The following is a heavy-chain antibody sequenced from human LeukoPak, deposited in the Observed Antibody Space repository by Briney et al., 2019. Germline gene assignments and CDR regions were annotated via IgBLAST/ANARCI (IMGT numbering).Heavy chain of an antibody. J-gene: IGHJ4*02. CDR3: TREGRGSDAFDY. V-gene: IGHV3-49*04. CDR1: GFTFGDYA. D-gene: IGHD3-16*01. CDR2: IRSKAYGGTT. Sequence: GRSLRPSCTTSGFTFGDYAMSWVRQAPGKGLGWGGCIRSKAYGGTTEYAASVKGRFTISGDDSRRIVYLQMNSLKTEDTAVYYCTREGRGSDAFDYWGQGTLVTVSS.